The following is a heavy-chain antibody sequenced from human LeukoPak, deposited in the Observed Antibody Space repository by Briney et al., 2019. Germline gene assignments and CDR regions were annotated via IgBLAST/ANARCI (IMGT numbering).Heavy chain of an antibody. CDR3: ARSNFEYSSSSRTFDI. Sequence: SETLSLTCSVSGYSIGSGYDWAWIRQPPGKGLEWIGSINYSGRPYYNPSLKSRVTISVDTSKNQFSLKLSSVTAADTAVYYCARSNFEYSSSSRTFDIWGQGTTVTVSS. J-gene: IGHJ3*02. CDR2: INYSGRP. D-gene: IGHD6-6*01. CDR1: GYSIGSGYD. V-gene: IGHV4-38-2*02.